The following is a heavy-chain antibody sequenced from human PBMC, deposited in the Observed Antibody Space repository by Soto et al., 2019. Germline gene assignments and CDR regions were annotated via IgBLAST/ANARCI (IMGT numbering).Heavy chain of an antibody. CDR2: IYYSGST. CDR3: ARVSTIFGVVTNPYYYYYMDV. CDR1: GGSISSGGYY. V-gene: IGHV4-31*03. J-gene: IGHJ6*03. D-gene: IGHD3-3*01. Sequence: SETLSLTCTVSGGSISSGGYYWSWIRQHPGKGLEWIGYIYYSGSTYYNPSLKSRVTISVDTSKNQFSLKLSSVTAADTAVYYCARVSTIFGVVTNPYYYYYMDVWGKGTTVTVSS.